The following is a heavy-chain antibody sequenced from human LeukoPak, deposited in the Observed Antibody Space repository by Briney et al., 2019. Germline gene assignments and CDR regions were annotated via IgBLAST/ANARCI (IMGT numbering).Heavy chain of an antibody. CDR2: ITSSGTYI. Sequence: PGGSLRLSCAPSGFTFNTFHMNWVRQAPGKGLEWVSSITSSGTYITYADSVQGRFTISRDNAKNSLYLQMNSLRVDDTALYYCARASGGWDLDYWGHGTLVTVSS. CDR3: ARASGGWDLDY. CDR1: GFTFNTFH. D-gene: IGHD1-26*01. V-gene: IGHV3-21*06. J-gene: IGHJ4*01.